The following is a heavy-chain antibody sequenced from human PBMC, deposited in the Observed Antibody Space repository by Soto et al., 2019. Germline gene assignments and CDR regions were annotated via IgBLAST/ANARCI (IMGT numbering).Heavy chain of an antibody. D-gene: IGHD6-13*01. J-gene: IGHJ4*02. CDR1: GFTFSSYA. CDR3: ANSILHNQGIAAAGTDY. V-gene: IGHV3-23*01. CDR2: ISGSGGST. Sequence: GGSLRLSCAASGFTFSSYAMSWVRQAPGKGLEWVPAISGSGGSTYYADSVKGRFTISRDNSKNTLYLQMNSLRAEDTAVYYCANSILHNQGIAAAGTDYWGQGTLVTVSS.